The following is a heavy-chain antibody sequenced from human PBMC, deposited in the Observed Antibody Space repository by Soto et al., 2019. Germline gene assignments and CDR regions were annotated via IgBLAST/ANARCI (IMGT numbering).Heavy chain of an antibody. V-gene: IGHV4-59*08. Sequence: QVHLQGSGPGLVKPSETLSLTCTVSDGSITSPYWTWVRQPPGKGLEWIGQVFYTGTTNYNPALKSRVTISVDTSKNQFSLKLTPVTAADTAVYYCARLEYYCASGSGAYGLDVWGQGTTVTVSS. D-gene: IGHD3-10*01. CDR3: ARLEYYCASGSGAYGLDV. CDR1: DGSITSPY. J-gene: IGHJ6*02. CDR2: VFYTGTT.